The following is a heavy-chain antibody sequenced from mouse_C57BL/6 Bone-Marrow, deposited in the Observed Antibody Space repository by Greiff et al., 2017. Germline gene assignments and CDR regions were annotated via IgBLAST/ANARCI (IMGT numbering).Heavy chain of an antibody. CDR1: GYTFTSYW. Sequence: VQRVESGAELVKPGASVKLSCKASGYTFTSYWMHWVKQRPGQGLEWIGMIHPNSGSTNYNEKFKSKATLTVDKSSSTAYMQLSSLTSEDSAVYYCARWVYYYGSGYFDVWGTGTTVTVSS. CDR3: ARWVYYYGSGYFDV. CDR2: IHPNSGST. J-gene: IGHJ1*03. V-gene: IGHV1-64*01. D-gene: IGHD1-1*01.